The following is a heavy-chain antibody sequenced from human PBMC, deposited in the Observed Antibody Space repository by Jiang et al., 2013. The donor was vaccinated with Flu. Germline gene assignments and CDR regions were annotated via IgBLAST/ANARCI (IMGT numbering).Heavy chain of an antibody. J-gene: IGHJ4*02. D-gene: IGHD2-8*01. CDR1: GYTFTSYS. V-gene: IGHV1-18*01. CDR3: ARGSLVYALTSFDY. Sequence: GAEVKKPGASVKVSCKASGYTFTSYSINWVRRAPGQGPEWLGWISVYTGNTRYARKLQGRVTLTTDTSTSTAYMELRSLNSDDTAVYYCARGSLVYALTSFDYWGQGTLVTVSS. CDR2: ISVYTGNT.